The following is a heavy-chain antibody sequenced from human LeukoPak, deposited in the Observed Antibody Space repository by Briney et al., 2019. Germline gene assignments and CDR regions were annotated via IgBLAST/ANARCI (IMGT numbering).Heavy chain of an antibody. CDR2: IYPGDSDI. V-gene: IGHV5-51*01. Sequence: GESLKISCKVSGYRFTIYWIGWVRQTPGRGLEWMGIIYPGDSDIRYSPSFQGQVNISADKSISTAFLQWSSLKASDTAMYYCARQTDYRLRWFDPWGQGTLVTVSS. J-gene: IGHJ5*02. CDR3: ARQTDYRLRWFDP. D-gene: IGHD4-11*01. CDR1: GYRFTIYW.